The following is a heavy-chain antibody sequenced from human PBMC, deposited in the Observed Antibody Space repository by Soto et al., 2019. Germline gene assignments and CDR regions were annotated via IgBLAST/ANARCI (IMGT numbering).Heavy chain of an antibody. CDR2: ISGCNGQT. D-gene: IGHD3-10*01. CDR1: INTFASHG. Sequence: ASVKVSCKASINTFASHGFSWVRQAPGQGLDWVSWISGCNGQTNYALKFQGRFTLTTDPSTSTAYMELRSLRSDDRAVYFCARVDPRGVAVVRDYWGQGTLVTVSS. CDR3: ARVDPRGVAVVRDY. J-gene: IGHJ4*02. V-gene: IGHV1-18*01.